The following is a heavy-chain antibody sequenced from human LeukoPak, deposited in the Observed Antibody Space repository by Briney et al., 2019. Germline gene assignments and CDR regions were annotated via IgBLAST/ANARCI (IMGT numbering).Heavy chain of an antibody. D-gene: IGHD6-13*01. Sequence: GGSLRLSCAASGFTFSSYSMNWVRQAPGKGLEWVSSISSSSSYIYYADSVKGRFTISRDNAKNSLYLQMNSLRAEDTAVYYCARGHGIWVLGIAAAAYDYWGQGTLVTVSS. J-gene: IGHJ4*02. V-gene: IGHV3-21*01. CDR1: GFTFSSYS. CDR3: ARGHGIWVLGIAAAAYDY. CDR2: ISSSSSYI.